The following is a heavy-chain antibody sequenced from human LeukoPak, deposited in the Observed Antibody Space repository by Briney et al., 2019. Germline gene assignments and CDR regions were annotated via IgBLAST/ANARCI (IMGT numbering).Heavy chain of an antibody. CDR2: IYTSGTT. CDR1: DDPINSGVYY. Sequence: PSETMSLTCTVSDDPINSGVYYWNWIRQPARKGLEWICHIYTSGTTTHSNPSLKRRVAISPDTSKNHFSLQLSSVTAADTAVYYCARAKKRSGRSRNFYLDVWGKGTTVTVSS. J-gene: IGHJ6*03. V-gene: IGHV4-61*09. D-gene: IGHD1-26*01. CDR3: ARAKKRSGRSRNFYLDV.